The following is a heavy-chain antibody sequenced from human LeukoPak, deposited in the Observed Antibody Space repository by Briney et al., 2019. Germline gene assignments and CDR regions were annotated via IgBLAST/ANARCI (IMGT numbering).Heavy chain of an antibody. D-gene: IGHD5-24*01. CDR2: IHDSGTT. Sequence: SETLSLTCTVSGGSISTYYWSWIRQPPGKGLEWIGYIHDSGTTSYNPSLKSRVTISVDVSENQLSLRLTSVSAADTAIYYCARGGREGYNSFAYWGQGTLVTVSS. CDR1: GGSISTYY. J-gene: IGHJ4*02. V-gene: IGHV4-59*01. CDR3: ARGGREGYNSFAY.